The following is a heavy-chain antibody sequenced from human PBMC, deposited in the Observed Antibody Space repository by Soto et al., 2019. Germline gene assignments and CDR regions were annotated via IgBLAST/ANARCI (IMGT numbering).Heavy chain of an antibody. CDR2: ISFNSGSI. J-gene: IGHJ4*02. CDR1: GFTFDDYA. D-gene: IGHD3-10*01. Sequence: GGSLRLSCVASGFTFDDYAMHWVRQAPGKGLEWVSGISFNSGSIGYAESVKGRFTISRDNSKNTLYLQMNSLRAEDTAVYYCAKDPSMARGVFDYWGQGTLVTVSS. CDR3: AKDPSMARGVFDY. V-gene: IGHV3-9*01.